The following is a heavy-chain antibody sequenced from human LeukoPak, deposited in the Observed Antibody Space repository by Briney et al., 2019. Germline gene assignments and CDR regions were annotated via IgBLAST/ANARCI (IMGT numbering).Heavy chain of an antibody. J-gene: IGHJ4*02. CDR2: IYHSGST. V-gene: IGHV4-4*02. Sequence: TSGTLSLTCAVSGGSISSSNWWSWVRQPPGKGLEWIGEIYHSGSTNYNPSLKSRVTISVDKSKNQFSLKLSSVTAADTAVYYCARKSYGDYVGYFDYWGQGTLVTVSS. CDR1: GGSISSSNW. CDR3: ARKSYGDYVGYFDY. D-gene: IGHD4-17*01.